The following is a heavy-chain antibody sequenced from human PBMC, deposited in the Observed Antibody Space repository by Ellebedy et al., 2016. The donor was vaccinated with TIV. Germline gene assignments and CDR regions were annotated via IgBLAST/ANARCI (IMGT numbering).Heavy chain of an antibody. J-gene: IGHJ4*02. D-gene: IGHD2-15*01. CDR3: ARESPHTRIVADGRIPEEGFDY. CDR2: VSAYNGYT. Sequence: AASVKVSCKTSGYTFNIYGVIWVRQAPGQGLEWMGWVSAYNGYTNYAQNFQGRVTMTADTSTSTAYMELRSLRSGDTAGYYCARESPHTRIVADGRIPEEGFDYWGQGTLVTVSS. V-gene: IGHV1-18*01. CDR1: GYTFNIYG.